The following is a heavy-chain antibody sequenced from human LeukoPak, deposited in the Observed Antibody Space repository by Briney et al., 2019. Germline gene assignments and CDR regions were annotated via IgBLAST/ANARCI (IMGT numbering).Heavy chain of an antibody. V-gene: IGHV3-49*03. Sequence: PGGSLRLSCTASGFTFGDYAMSWFRQAPGKGLEWVGFIRSKAYGGTTEYAAPVKGRFTISRDDSKSIAYLQMNSLKTEDTAVYYCTRDRDYSSSWSSLDYWGQGTLVTVPS. CDR1: GFTFGDYA. CDR2: IRSKAYGGTT. J-gene: IGHJ4*02. D-gene: IGHD6-13*01. CDR3: TRDRDYSSSWSSLDY.